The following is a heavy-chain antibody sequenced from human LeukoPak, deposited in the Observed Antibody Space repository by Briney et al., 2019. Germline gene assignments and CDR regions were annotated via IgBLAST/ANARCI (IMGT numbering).Heavy chain of an antibody. CDR1: GGSISSDY. Sequence: SETLSLTCTVSGGSISSDYWSWIRQPPGKGLEWIGYIYYSGSTNYNPSLKSRVTISVDTSKNQFSLKLSSVTAADTAVYYCARIDTAMVTGPGYYFDYWGQGTLVTVSS. CDR3: ARIDTAMVTGPGYYFDY. D-gene: IGHD5-18*01. V-gene: IGHV4-59*08. J-gene: IGHJ4*02. CDR2: IYYSGST.